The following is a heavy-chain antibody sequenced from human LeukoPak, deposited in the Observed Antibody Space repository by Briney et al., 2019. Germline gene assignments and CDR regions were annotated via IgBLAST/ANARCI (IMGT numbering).Heavy chain of an antibody. Sequence: SETLSLTCTVSGGSISSSSYYWGWIRQPPGKGLEWIGSIYYSGSTYYNPSLKSRVTISVDTSKNQFSLKLSSVTAADTAVYYCARAENYYDSSGYCLISDYWGQGTLVTVSS. D-gene: IGHD3-22*01. J-gene: IGHJ4*02. CDR2: IYYSGST. CDR3: ARAENYYDSSGYCLISDY. V-gene: IGHV4-39*07. CDR1: GGSISSSSYY.